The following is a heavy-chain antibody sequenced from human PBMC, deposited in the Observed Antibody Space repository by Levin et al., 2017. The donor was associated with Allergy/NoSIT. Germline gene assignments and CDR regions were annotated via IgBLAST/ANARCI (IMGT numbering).Heavy chain of an antibody. V-gene: IGHV3-33*01. CDR2: IWYDGSNK. Sequence: GESLKISCAASGFTFSSYGMHWVRQAPGKGLEWVAVIWYDGSNKYNADSVKGRFTISRDNSKNTLYLQMNSLRAEDTAVYYCARDPLIGYCSGGSCYPFDYWGQGTLVTVSS. CDR1: GFTFSSYG. D-gene: IGHD2-15*01. CDR3: ARDPLIGYCSGGSCYPFDY. J-gene: IGHJ4*02.